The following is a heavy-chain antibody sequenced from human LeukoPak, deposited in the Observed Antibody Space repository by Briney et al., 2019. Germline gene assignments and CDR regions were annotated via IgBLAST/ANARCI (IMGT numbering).Heavy chain of an antibody. J-gene: IGHJ4*02. V-gene: IGHV4-34*01. D-gene: IGHD3-10*01. CDR1: GGSFSGYY. Sequence: PSETLSLTCAVYGGSFSGYYWSWIRQPPGKGLDWIGEINRSGSTNYNPSLKSRGTISVDTSKNQFSLKLSSVTAADTAVYYCAREGVRESLGDDYWGQGTLVTVSS. CDR2: INRSGST. CDR3: AREGVRESLGDDY.